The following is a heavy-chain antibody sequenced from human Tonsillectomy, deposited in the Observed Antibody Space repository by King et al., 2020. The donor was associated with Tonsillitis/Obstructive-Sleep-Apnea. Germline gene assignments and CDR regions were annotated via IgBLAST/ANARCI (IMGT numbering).Heavy chain of an antibody. V-gene: IGHV1-24*01. D-gene: IGHD2-2*02. J-gene: IGHJ5*02. Sequence: QLVQSGAEVKKPGASVKVYCKVSGNTLSELSMHWVRQAPGKGLEWMGGFDPEDGEPIYAQRFQGRVTMTEDTSTDTVYMDLSSLRSEDTAVYYCTTVYCSRTSCYKDWFDPWGQGTLVTVSS. CDR3: TTVYCSRTSCYKDWFDP. CDR2: FDPEDGEP. CDR1: GNTLSELS.